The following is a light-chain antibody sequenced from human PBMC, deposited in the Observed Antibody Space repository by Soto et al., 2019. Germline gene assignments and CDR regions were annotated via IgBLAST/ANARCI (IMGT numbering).Light chain of an antibody. CDR2: LGS. V-gene: IGKV2-28*01. Sequence: DIVMTQSPLSLPVTPGEPASISCRSSQSLLHSNGYNYLDWYLQKPGQSPQLLIYLGSNRASGVPDRFSGSGSGTDFTLKISRVQPEDVGVYYCMQSLHLPWTFGQGTKVE. CDR3: MQSLHLPWT. J-gene: IGKJ1*01. CDR1: QSLLHSNGYNY.